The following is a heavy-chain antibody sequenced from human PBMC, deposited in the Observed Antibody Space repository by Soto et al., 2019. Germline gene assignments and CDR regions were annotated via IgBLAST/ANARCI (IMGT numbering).Heavy chain of an antibody. J-gene: IGHJ6*02. CDR1: GVAFSGCA. Sequence: EVQLLESGGGLVQPGGSLRLSCAASGVAFSGCAMSWVRQAPGQGLEWVSYITHTCEKTYYADAVKGRFTISRDNSKNTLYLQMNSLRAEDTAEYYCLTWSHNILTGPDGYGMDVWGQGTTVTVSS. D-gene: IGHD3-9*01. CDR3: LTWSHNILTGPDGYGMDV. V-gene: IGHV3-23*01. CDR2: ITHTCEKT.